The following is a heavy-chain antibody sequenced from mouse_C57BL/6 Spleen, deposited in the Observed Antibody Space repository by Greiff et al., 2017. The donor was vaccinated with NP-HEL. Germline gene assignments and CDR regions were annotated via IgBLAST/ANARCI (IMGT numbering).Heavy chain of an antibody. J-gene: IGHJ2*01. CDR3: ARSGYYFDY. Sequence: QVQLKESGPELVKPGASVKISCKASGYAFSSSWMNWVKQRPGKGLEWIGRIYPGDGDTNYNGKFKGKATLTADKSSSTAYMQLSSLTSEDSAVYFCARSGYYFDYWGQGTTLTVSS. CDR2: IYPGDGDT. V-gene: IGHV1-82*01. D-gene: IGHD3-1*01. CDR1: GYAFSSSW.